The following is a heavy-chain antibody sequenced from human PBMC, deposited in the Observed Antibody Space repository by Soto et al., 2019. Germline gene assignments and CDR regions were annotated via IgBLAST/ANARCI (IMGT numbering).Heavy chain of an antibody. CDR2: INSDGSIT. CDR1: GFIFSNYW. D-gene: IGHD6-25*01. J-gene: IGHJ4*02. V-gene: IGHV3-74*01. CDR3: ARGAGLDY. Sequence: GGSLRLSCAASGFIFSNYWMYWVRQAPGKGLVWVSRINSDGSITNYADSVKGRFTISRDNAENTLYLQMNSLRAEDTALYYCARGAGLDYWGQGTLVTVSS.